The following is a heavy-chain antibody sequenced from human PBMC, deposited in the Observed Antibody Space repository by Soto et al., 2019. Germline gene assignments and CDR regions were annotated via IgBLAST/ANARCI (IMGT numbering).Heavy chain of an antibody. D-gene: IGHD3-22*01. V-gene: IGHV3-48*02. J-gene: IGHJ5*02. Sequence: HPGGSLRLSCAASGFTFSSYSMNWVRQAPGKGLEWVSYISSSSSTIYYADSVKGRFTISRDNAKNSLYLQMNSLRDEDTAVYYCARDHHSSGYRPHPTPNWLDPWGQGTLVTVSS. CDR1: GFTFSSYS. CDR3: ARDHHSSGYRPHPTPNWLDP. CDR2: ISSSSSTI.